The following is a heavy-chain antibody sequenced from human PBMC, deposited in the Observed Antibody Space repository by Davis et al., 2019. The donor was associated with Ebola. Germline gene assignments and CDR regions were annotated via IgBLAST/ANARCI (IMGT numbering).Heavy chain of an antibody. Sequence: PGGSLRLSCTVSGGSISSSDYYWGWIRQPPGKGLEWIGSIYYSGSTYYNPSLNSRVTISVDTSKNQFSLKLSSVTAADTAVYYCARDVKQFVPYYYYYMDVWGKGTTVTVSS. CDR1: GGSISSSDYY. J-gene: IGHJ6*03. CDR3: ARDVKQFVPYYYYYMDV. V-gene: IGHV4-39*07. CDR2: IYYSGST. D-gene: IGHD6-6*01.